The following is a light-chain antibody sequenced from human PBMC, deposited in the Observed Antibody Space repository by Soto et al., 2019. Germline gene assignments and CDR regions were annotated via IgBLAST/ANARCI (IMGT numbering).Light chain of an antibody. CDR3: QVWDISSDHVI. V-gene: IGLV3-21*02. Sequence: SYELTQPPSVSVVPGQTARITCGGSDIEDKSVHWYQQKPGQAPVLVVYDDSDRPSGIPERFSGSNSGNTATLTISRVEAGDEADYYCQVWDISSDHVIFGGGTKLTVL. CDR1: DIEDKS. J-gene: IGLJ2*01. CDR2: DDS.